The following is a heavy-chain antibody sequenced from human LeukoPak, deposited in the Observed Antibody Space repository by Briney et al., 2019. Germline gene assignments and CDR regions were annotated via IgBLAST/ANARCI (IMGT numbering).Heavy chain of an antibody. J-gene: IGHJ4*02. Sequence: PGGSLRLSCAASGFSVSNNYMSWVRQAPGKGLEFVSVIYSDGSTYYADSVKGRFTISRDNSKNTLYLQMTSLGAEDTAVYYCARGLNSRGIAVAGRVDYWGQGTLVTVSS. CDR2: IYSDGST. CDR1: GFSVSNNY. V-gene: IGHV3-53*01. CDR3: ARGLNSRGIAVAGRVDY. D-gene: IGHD6-19*01.